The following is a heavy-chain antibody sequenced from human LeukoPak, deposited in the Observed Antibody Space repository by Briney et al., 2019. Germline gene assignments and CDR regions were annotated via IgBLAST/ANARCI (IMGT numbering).Heavy chain of an antibody. CDR3: ARITGTTSMDY. J-gene: IGHJ4*02. Sequence: PSETLSLTCAVYGGSFSGYYWSWIRQPPGKGLEWIGEINHSGSTNYNPSLKSRVTISADTSKNQFSLKLSSVTAADTAVYYCARITGTTSMDYWGQGTLVTVSS. V-gene: IGHV4-34*01. CDR2: INHSGST. D-gene: IGHD1-7*01. CDR1: GGSFSGYY.